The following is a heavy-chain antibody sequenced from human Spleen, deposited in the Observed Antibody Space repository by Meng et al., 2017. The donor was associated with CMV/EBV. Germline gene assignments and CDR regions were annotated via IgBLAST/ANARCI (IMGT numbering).Heavy chain of an antibody. V-gene: IGHV4-4*07. D-gene: IGHD3-22*01. J-gene: IGHJ4*02. Sequence: QVQLQESGPGRVKPSEXLSLTCTVSGGSNSSYYWSWIRQPAGKGLEWIGRIYTSGSTIYNPSLKSRVTMSVDTSKNPFSLKLSSVTAADTAVYYCARVYDSSGYSFDYWGQGTLVTVAS. CDR1: GGSNSSYY. CDR2: IYTSGST. CDR3: ARVYDSSGYSFDY.